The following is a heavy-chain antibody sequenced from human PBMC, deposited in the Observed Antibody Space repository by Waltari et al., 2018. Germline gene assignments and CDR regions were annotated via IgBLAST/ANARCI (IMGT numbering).Heavy chain of an antibody. Sequence: QVQLQESGPGLVKPSETLSLTCTVSGGSISSYYWSWIRPSPGKGLEWIGYIYYSGSTNYNPSLKSRVTISVDTSKNQFSLKLSSVTAADTAVYYCARGKYYDFWSGLNWFDPWGQGTLVTVSS. CDR3: ARGKYYDFWSGLNWFDP. V-gene: IGHV4-59*01. CDR2: IYYSGST. J-gene: IGHJ5*02. D-gene: IGHD3-3*01. CDR1: GGSISSYY.